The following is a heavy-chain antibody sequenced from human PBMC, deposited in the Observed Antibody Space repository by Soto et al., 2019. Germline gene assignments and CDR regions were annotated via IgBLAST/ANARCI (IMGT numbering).Heavy chain of an antibody. CDR2: INAGNGNT. V-gene: IGHV1-3*01. J-gene: IGHJ4*02. CDR3: ARGFTYGDYESPKDKFDY. D-gene: IGHD4-17*01. CDR1: GYTFTSYA. Sequence: ASVKVSCKASGYTFTSYAMHWVRQAPGQRLEWMGWINAGNGNTKYSQKFQGRVTITRDTSASTAYMELSSLRSEDTAVYYCARGFTYGDYESPKDKFDYWRQGTLDPLSS.